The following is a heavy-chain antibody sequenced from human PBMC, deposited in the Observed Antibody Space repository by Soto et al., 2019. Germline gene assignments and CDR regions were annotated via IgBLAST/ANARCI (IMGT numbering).Heavy chain of an antibody. D-gene: IGHD5-12*01. Sequence: SGKVSCKASGYTFTSYGISWVRQAPGKGLEWMGGFDPEDGETIYAQKFQGRVTMTEDTSTDTAYMELSSLRSEDTAVYYCATDLGNSGQGDLYYYYYMDVWGKGTTVTVSS. CDR1: GYTFTSYG. CDR2: FDPEDGET. V-gene: IGHV1-24*01. CDR3: ATDLGNSGQGDLYYYYYMDV. J-gene: IGHJ6*03.